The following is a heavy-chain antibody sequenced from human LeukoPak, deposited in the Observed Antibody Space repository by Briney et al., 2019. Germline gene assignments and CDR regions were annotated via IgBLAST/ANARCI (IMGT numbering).Heavy chain of an antibody. D-gene: IGHD3-10*01. CDR2: IFHGGSI. J-gene: IGHJ4*02. CDR1: GDSISSNTW. V-gene: IGHV4-4*02. CDR3: ARGLLWFGEFYYFDY. Sequence: SETLSLTCAVSGDSISSNTWWSWVRQPPGKGLEWIGEIFHGGSINYNSSLKSRVTLSLDKSKNQFSLKLSSVTAADTAVYYCARGLLWFGEFYYFDYWGQGTLVTVSS.